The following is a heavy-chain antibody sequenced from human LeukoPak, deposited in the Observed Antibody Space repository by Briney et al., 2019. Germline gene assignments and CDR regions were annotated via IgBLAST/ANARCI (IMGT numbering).Heavy chain of an antibody. V-gene: IGHV4-34*01. CDR3: AQPYSSGPL. D-gene: IGHD6-19*01. CDR1: GGSFCGYY. CDR2: INHSGSN. J-gene: IGHJ3*01. Sequence: SETLSLTCAVYGGSFCGYYWSWIRQPPGKGLEWIGEINHSGSNNYNPSLKSRVTISVDASKNQFSLKLSSVTAADTAVYYCAQPYSSGPLWGRGTMVTVSS.